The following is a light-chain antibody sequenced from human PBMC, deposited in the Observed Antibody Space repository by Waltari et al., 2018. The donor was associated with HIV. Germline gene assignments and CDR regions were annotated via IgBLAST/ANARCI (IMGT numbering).Light chain of an antibody. Sequence: QSALTQPRSVSGSPGQSVTISCTGTSSDVGAYTYVAWYQQHPGKAPKFLIFDVSSLPAGFPDRSSGSKSCNTASLTISGLQAEDEAEYYCCSYGGSDTLYVFGTGTKVTVL. CDR2: DVS. CDR1: SSDVGAYTY. V-gene: IGLV2-11*01. CDR3: CSYGGSDTLYV. J-gene: IGLJ1*01.